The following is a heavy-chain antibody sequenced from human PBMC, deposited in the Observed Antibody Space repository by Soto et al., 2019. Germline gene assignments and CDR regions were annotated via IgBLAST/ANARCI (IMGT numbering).Heavy chain of an antibody. D-gene: IGHD6-13*01. V-gene: IGHV1-69*04. CDR2: IIPILGIA. Sequence: SVKVSCKASGGTFSSYTLSWVRQAPGQGLEWMGRIIPILGIANYAQKFQGRVTITADKSTSTAYMELSSLRSEDTAVYYCARDSAFIAAAVRFDPWGQGTLVTVS. CDR1: GGTFSSYT. J-gene: IGHJ5*02. CDR3: ARDSAFIAAAVRFDP.